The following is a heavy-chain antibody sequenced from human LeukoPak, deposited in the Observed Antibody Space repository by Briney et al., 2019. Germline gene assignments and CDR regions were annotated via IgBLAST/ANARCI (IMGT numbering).Heavy chain of an antibody. D-gene: IGHD6-19*01. CDR1: GYTFTSYG. J-gene: IGHJ6*03. CDR3: ARDGGIAVAVTYYYYYMDV. V-gene: IGHV1-18*01. Sequence: GASVKVSCKAPGYTFTSYGISWVRQAPGQGLEWMGWISAYNGNTNYAQTLQGTVTMTTDTSTSTAYMELRSLRSDDTDVYYWARDGGIAVAVTYYYYYMDVWGKGTTVTVSS. CDR2: ISAYNGNT.